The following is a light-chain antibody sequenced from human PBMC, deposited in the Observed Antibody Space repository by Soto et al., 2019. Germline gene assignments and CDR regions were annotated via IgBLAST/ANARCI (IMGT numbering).Light chain of an antibody. CDR3: QEHGNWPRRT. J-gene: IGKJ3*01. V-gene: IGKV3-11*01. Sequence: EIVLTQSPATLSLSPGERATLSCRASESLYTYLAWFQQKPGQAPRLLIYDTSRRATGVTARFSGSGAGTDYTLTISSLEPEDFAVYYCQEHGNWPRRTFGPGTKVDIK. CDR2: DTS. CDR1: ESLYTY.